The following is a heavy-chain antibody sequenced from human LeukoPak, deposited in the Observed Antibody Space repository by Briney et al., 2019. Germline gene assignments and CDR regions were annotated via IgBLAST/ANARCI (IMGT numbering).Heavy chain of an antibody. CDR3: AKGSPGMVRGVMITSYYMDV. CDR2: ISGSGGST. Sequence: QSGGSLRLSCAASGFTFSSYAMSWVRQAPGKGLEWVSAISGSGGSTYYADSVKGRFTISRDNSKNTLYLQMNSLRAEDTAAYYCAKGSPGMVRGVMITSYYMDVWGKGTTVTVSS. CDR1: GFTFSSYA. J-gene: IGHJ6*03. V-gene: IGHV3-23*01. D-gene: IGHD3-10*01.